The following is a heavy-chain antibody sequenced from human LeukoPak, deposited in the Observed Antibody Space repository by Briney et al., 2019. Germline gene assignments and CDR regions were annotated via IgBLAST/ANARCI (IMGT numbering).Heavy chain of an antibody. CDR1: GFTFSRYA. CDR3: AKEVYYFDTSGLYSFAFDI. Sequence: GGSLRLSCAPSGFTFSRYAMSWVRQAPGKGLEWVSAISASGGSTYYADSVKGRFTISRDNSKNTLYLQMNSLRVEDTAVYYCAKEVYYFDTSGLYSFAFDIWGQGTMVTVPS. V-gene: IGHV3-23*01. CDR2: ISASGGST. D-gene: IGHD3-22*01. J-gene: IGHJ3*02.